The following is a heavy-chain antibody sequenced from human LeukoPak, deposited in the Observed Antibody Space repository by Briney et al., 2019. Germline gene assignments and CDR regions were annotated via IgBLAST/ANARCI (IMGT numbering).Heavy chain of an antibody. D-gene: IGHD3-9*01. CDR2: IYYSGST. CDR3: ARYYDILTGYSNAYYYY. CDR1: GGSISSYY. Sequence: SETLSLTCTVSGGSISSYYWSRIRQPPGKGLEWIGYIYYSGSTNYNPSLKSRVTISVDTSKNQFSLKLSSVTAADTAVYYCARYYDILTGYSNAYYYYWGQGTTVTVSS. V-gene: IGHV4-59*01. J-gene: IGHJ6*02.